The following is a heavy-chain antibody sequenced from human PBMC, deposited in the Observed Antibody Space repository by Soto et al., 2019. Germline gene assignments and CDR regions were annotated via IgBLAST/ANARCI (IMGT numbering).Heavy chain of an antibody. D-gene: IGHD1-26*01. Sequence: DSVKVSCKASGYTFTSYGISWVRQAPGQGLEWMGWISAYNGNTNYAQKLQGRVTMATDTSTSTAYMELRSLRSDDTAVYYCARGGHLFSRNYYGMAVWGQGTTAPVS. V-gene: IGHV1-18*01. J-gene: IGHJ6*02. CDR2: ISAYNGNT. CDR1: GYTFTSYG. CDR3: ARGGHLFSRNYYGMAV.